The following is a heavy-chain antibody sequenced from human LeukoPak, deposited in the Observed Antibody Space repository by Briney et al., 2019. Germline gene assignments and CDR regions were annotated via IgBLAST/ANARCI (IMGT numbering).Heavy chain of an antibody. V-gene: IGHV4-30-4*08. CDR3: AREPRITMVRGVS. D-gene: IGHD3-10*01. CDR1: GGSISSGDYY. CDR2: IYYSGST. Sequence: SETLSLTCTVSGGSISSGDYYWRWIRQPPGKGLEWIGYIYYSGSTYYNPSLKSRVIISVDTSKNQFSLKLSSVTAADTAVYYCAREPRITMVRGVSWGQGTLVTVSS. J-gene: IGHJ4*02.